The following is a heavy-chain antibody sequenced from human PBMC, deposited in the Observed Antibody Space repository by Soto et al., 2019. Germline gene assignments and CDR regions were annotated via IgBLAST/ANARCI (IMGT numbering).Heavy chain of an antibody. Sequence: QLQLQESGSRLVKPSQTLSLTCAVSGGSISRAGYSWSWIRQSPGKGLEWIGYIYNSGSTFYNPSLNSRLTISVDRSKNQLSLQLNSVTAADTAVYYCASSRVVTTDYDYWGHGTLVTVSS. CDR1: GGSISRAGYS. CDR3: ASSRVVTTDYDY. CDR2: IYNSGST. D-gene: IGHD2-21*02. J-gene: IGHJ4*01. V-gene: IGHV4-30-2*06.